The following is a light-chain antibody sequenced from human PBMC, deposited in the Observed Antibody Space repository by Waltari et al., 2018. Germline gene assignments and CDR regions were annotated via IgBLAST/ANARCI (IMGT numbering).Light chain of an antibody. CDR2: AAS. Sequence: DIQMTQSPSSLSASVGVRVTITSRASQSISSYLNWYQQKPGKAPKLLIYAASSLQSGVTSRFSGSGSGTEFTLTISSLQPEDFATYYCQQSYSILITFGQGTRLEIK. CDR1: QSISSY. CDR3: QQSYSILIT. V-gene: IGKV1-39*01. J-gene: IGKJ5*01.